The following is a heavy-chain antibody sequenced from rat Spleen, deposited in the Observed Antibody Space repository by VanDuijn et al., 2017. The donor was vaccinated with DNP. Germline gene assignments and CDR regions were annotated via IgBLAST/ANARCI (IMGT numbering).Heavy chain of an antibody. CDR2: ISYSGRT. D-gene: IGHD4-1*01. CDR3: VRWVRALDY. CDR1: NYSITSTF. V-gene: IGHV3-1*01. Sequence: EVQLQESGPGLLKPSQSLSLTCSVTNYSITSTFWAWIRKFPGNTMEWIGHISYSGRTTYNPSLKSRISITRDTSKNQFFLQLNSVTTEDTATYYCVRWVRALDYWGQGVMVTVSS. J-gene: IGHJ2*01.